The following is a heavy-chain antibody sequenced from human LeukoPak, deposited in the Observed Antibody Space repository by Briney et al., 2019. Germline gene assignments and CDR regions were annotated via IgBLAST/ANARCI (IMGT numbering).Heavy chain of an antibody. D-gene: IGHD6-19*01. CDR1: GFTFSSYA. J-gene: IGHJ4*02. V-gene: IGHV3-30*04. CDR2: ISYDGSNK. Sequence: GGSLRLSCAASGFTFSSYAMHWVRQAPGKGLEWVAVISYDGSNKYYADSVKGRFTISRDNSKNTLYLQMNSLRAEDTAVYYCAKAVAVAGTTALFDYWGQGTLVTVSS. CDR3: AKAVAVAGTTALFDY.